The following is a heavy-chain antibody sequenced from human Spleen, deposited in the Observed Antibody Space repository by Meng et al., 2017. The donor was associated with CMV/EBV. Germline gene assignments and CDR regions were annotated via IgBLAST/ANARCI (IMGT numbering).Heavy chain of an antibody. J-gene: IGHJ5*02. CDR1: GGSISSSSYY. CDR3: ARPIAAAGWFDP. Sequence: QLHLRASGPGLVKPSETLSLTCTVSGGSISSSSYYWGWIRQPPGKGLEWIGSIYYSGSTYYNPSLKSRVTISVDTSKNQFSLKLSSVTAADTAVYYCARPIAAAGWFDPWGQGTLVTVSS. D-gene: IGHD6-13*01. V-gene: IGHV4-39*07. CDR2: IYYSGST.